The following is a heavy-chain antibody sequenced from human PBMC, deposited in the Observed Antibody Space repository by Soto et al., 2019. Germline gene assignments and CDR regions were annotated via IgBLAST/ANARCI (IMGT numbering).Heavy chain of an antibody. CDR3: AREAYYDSSGYYYLGAFDI. D-gene: IGHD3-22*01. J-gene: IGHJ3*02. CDR2: IIPIFGTA. Sequence: SVKVSCKASGGTFSSYAISWVRQAPGQGLEWMGGIIPIFGTANYAQKFQGRVTITADESTSTAYMELSSLRSEDTAVYYCAREAYYDSSGYYYLGAFDIWGQGTMVTVSS. V-gene: IGHV1-69*13. CDR1: GGTFSSYA.